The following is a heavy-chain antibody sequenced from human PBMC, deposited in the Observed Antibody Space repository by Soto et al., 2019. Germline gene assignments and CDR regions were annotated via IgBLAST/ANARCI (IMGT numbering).Heavy chain of an antibody. J-gene: IGHJ4*02. CDR2: IGRVSTYI. Sequence: QLVESGGGLVKPGGSLRHSCVASGFPFSSFSLNWIRQAPGKGLEWVSSIGRVSTYIYYADSVRGRFTVSRDNAKNSVYLQMNGLTAEDSGIYYCARVTAGSGSYQIDLWGQGTLVTASS. D-gene: IGHD3-10*01. V-gene: IGHV3-21*02. CDR1: GFPFSSFS. CDR3: ARVTAGSGSYQIDL.